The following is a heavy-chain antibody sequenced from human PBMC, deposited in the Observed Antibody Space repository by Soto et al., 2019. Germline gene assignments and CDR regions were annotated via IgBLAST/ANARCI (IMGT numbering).Heavy chain of an antibody. J-gene: IGHJ6*02. Sequence: QVQLVQSGAEVKKPGSSVKVSCKASGGTFSSYAISWVRQAPGQGLEWMGGIIPIFGTANYAQKFQGRVTITADKSTSTAYMEMSSLRSEETAVYYCARDRGIKIFGVARGRRRGMDVWGQGTTVTVSS. D-gene: IGHD3-3*01. CDR3: ARDRGIKIFGVARGRRRGMDV. CDR2: IIPIFGTA. CDR1: GGTFSSYA. V-gene: IGHV1-69*06.